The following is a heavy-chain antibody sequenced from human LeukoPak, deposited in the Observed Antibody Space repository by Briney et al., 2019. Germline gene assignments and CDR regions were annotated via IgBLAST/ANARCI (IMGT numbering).Heavy chain of an antibody. V-gene: IGHV4-31*03. CDR1: GGSISSGGYY. D-gene: IGHD2-15*01. CDR2: IYYSGST. CDR3: ARESVVAAAFDY. Sequence: SETLSLTCTVSGGSISSGGYYWSWIRQHPGKGLEWIGNIYYSGSTYYNPSLKSRVTMSVDTSKNQFSLKLSSVTAADTAVYYCARESVVAAAFDYWGQGTVVTVSS. J-gene: IGHJ4*02.